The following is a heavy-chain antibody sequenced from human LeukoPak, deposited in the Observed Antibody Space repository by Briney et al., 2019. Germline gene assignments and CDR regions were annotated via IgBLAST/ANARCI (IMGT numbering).Heavy chain of an antibody. CDR2: IYYSGST. CDR3: ARSSGSYYLAFDY. CDR1: GGSISSSSYY. D-gene: IGHD1-26*01. V-gene: IGHV4-39*07. Sequence: SETLSLTCTVSGGSISSSSYYWGWIRQPPGKGLEWIGSIYYSGSTNYNPSLKNRVTISVDTSKNQFSLKLSSVTAADTAVYYCARSSGSYYLAFDYWGQGTLVTVSS. J-gene: IGHJ4*02.